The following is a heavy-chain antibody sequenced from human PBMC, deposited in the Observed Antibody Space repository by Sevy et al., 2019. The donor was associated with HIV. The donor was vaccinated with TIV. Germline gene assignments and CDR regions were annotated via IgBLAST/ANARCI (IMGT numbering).Heavy chain of an antibody. V-gene: IGHV3-49*03. Sequence: GGSLRLSCTASGFTFGDSAMSWFRQVPGKGLEWVGFIKSKTYGGTTEYAASVKGRFTIARDDSKNIPYLQMNSLKMADTAVYYCSRTLYCSDTACYEFDFWGQGTLVTVSS. CDR3: SRTLYCSDTACYEFDF. CDR1: GFTFGDSA. D-gene: IGHD2-15*01. CDR2: IKSKTYGGTT. J-gene: IGHJ4*02.